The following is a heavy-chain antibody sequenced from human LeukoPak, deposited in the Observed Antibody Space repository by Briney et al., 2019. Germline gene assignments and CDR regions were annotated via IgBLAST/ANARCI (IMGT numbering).Heavy chain of an antibody. Sequence: QPGGSLRLSCAASGFTFSSYAMSWVRQAPGKGLEWVSAISGSGGSTYYADSVKGRFTICRDNSKNTLYLQMNSLRAEDTAVYYCAKVPCSSTSCYMYYFDYWGQGTLVTVSS. J-gene: IGHJ4*02. V-gene: IGHV3-23*01. CDR3: AKVPCSSTSCYMYYFDY. CDR1: GFTFSSYA. CDR2: ISGSGGST. D-gene: IGHD2-2*01.